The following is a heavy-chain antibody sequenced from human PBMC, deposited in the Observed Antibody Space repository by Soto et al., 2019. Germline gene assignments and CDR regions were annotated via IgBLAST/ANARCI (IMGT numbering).Heavy chain of an antibody. CDR3: AREGQYCSITSCHDAFDI. CDR1: GYTFTGYY. D-gene: IGHD2-2*01. J-gene: IGHJ3*02. Sequence: QVQLVQSGAEVKKPGASVKVSCKASGYTFTGYYMHWVRQAPGQGLEWMGWINPNSGGTNYAQKFQGWVTMTRDTSISTAYMELSRLGSDDTAVYYCAREGQYCSITSCHDAFDIWGQGTMVTVSS. V-gene: IGHV1-2*04. CDR2: INPNSGGT.